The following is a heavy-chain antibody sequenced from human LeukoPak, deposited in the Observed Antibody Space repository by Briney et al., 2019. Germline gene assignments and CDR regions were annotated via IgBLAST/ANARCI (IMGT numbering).Heavy chain of an antibody. CDR1: GYTFTAYY. J-gene: IGHJ5*02. CDR2: INPNNGGT. V-gene: IGHV1-2*02. CDR3: ARGSGSLS. D-gene: IGHD1-26*01. Sequence: GASVKVSCKPSGYTFTAYYIHWVRQAPGQGLEWVGWINPNNGGTNYAQKFQGRVTMTGDTSISTSYMELSGLRSNDTAVYYCARGSGSLSWGQGTLVTVSS.